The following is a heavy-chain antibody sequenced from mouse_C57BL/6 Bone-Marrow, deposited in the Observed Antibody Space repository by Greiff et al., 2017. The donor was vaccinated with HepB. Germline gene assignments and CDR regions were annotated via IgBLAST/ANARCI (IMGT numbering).Heavy chain of an antibody. D-gene: IGHD1-1*01. V-gene: IGHV1-82*01. CDR2: IYPGDGDT. CDR3: ARDYFFLYYGISPYYYAMDY. Sequence: QVQLKQSGPELVKPGASVKISCKASGYAFSSSWMNWVKQRPGKGLEWIGRIYPGDGDTNYNGKFKGKATLTADKSSSTAYMQLSSLTSEDSAVYFCARDYFFLYYGISPYYYAMDYWGQGTSVTVSS. J-gene: IGHJ4*01. CDR1: GYAFSSSW.